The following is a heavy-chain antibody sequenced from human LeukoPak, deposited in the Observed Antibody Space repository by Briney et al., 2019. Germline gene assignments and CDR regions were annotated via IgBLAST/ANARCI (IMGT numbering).Heavy chain of an antibody. CDR2: ISAYNGDT. CDR3: ARDRGCYGGNSYFDH. D-gene: IGHD4-23*01. V-gene: IGHV1-18*01. CDR1: RYTFTNYG. J-gene: IGHJ4*02. Sequence: SSVKVSCKASRYTFTNYGITWVRQAPGRGLEWMGWISAYNGDTNYAVNLQGRVTMTTDKSTNTAYMELRSLRSDETGVYYCARDRGCYGGNSYFDHWGQGNLVTVSS.